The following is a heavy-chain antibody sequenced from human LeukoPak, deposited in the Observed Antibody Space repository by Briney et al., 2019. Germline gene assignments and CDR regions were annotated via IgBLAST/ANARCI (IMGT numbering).Heavy chain of an antibody. V-gene: IGHV3-48*03. Sequence: PGGSLRLSCAASGFTFSSYEMNWVRQAPGKGLEWVSYISSSGSTIYYADSVKGRFTISRDNAKNSLYLQMNSLRAEDTAVYYCGREGLSSSYNWFDPWGQGTLVTVSS. CDR2: ISSSGSTI. J-gene: IGHJ5*02. CDR1: GFTFSSYE. CDR3: GREGLSSSYNWFDP. D-gene: IGHD6-6*01.